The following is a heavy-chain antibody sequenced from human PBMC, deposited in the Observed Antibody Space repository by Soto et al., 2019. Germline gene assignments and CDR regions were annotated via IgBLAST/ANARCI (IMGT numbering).Heavy chain of an antibody. CDR3: ARGRYSSDAGVGMDF. Sequence: GASVKVSCKTSGYRFTSYGIGWVRQAPGQGLEWMAWISPYNGNTYYEDAVKGRFTISRDNSKNTLYLQMGSLRPEDMAVYYCARGRYSSDAGVGMDFWGQGTTVTVSS. CDR2: ISPYNGNT. D-gene: IGHD6-25*01. CDR1: GYRFTSYG. J-gene: IGHJ6*02. V-gene: IGHV1-18*03.